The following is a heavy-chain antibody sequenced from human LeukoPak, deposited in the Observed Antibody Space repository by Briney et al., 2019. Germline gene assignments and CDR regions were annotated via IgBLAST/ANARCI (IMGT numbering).Heavy chain of an antibody. J-gene: IGHJ3*02. D-gene: IGHD6-19*01. V-gene: IGHV1-2*02. Sequence: ASVKVSFKASGYTFTGYYMHWVRQAPGQGREWMGWINPNSGGTNYAQKFQGRVTMTRDTSTSTAYMELSRLRSDDTAVYYCARDSSGWYVAFDIWGQGTMVTVSS. CDR2: INPNSGGT. CDR1: GYTFTGYY. CDR3: ARDSSGWYVAFDI.